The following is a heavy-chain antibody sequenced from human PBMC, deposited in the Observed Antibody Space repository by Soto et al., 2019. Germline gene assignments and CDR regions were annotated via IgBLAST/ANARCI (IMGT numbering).Heavy chain of an antibody. J-gene: IGHJ4*02. V-gene: IGHV3-30-3*01. CDR2: ISYDGSNK. Sequence: QVQLVESGGGVVQPGRSLRLSCAASGFTFSSYAMHWVRQAPGKGLECVAVISYDGSNKYYADSVKGRFTISRDNSKNTLYLQMNSLRAEDTAVYYCASFLLSRGYWGQGTLVTVSS. CDR3: ASFLLSRGY. CDR1: GFTFSSYA. D-gene: IGHD1-26*01.